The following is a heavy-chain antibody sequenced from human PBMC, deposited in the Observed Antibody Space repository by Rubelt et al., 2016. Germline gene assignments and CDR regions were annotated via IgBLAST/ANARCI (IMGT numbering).Heavy chain of an antibody. CDR3: ARRPGRPPLRYFDL. V-gene: IGHV3-48*04. J-gene: IGHJ2*01. Sequence: EVQLVESGGGLVKPGGSLRLSCAASGFTFSNAWMSWVRQAPGKGLEWVSYISSSSSTIYYADSVKGRFTISRDNAKNSLYLQRNSLRAEDTAVYYCARRPGRPPLRYFDLWGRGTLVTVSS. CDR1: GFTFSNAW. CDR2: ISSSSSTI.